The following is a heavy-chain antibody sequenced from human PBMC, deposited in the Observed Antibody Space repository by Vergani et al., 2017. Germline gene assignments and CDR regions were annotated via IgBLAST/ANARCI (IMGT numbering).Heavy chain of an antibody. CDR2: ISWNSGSI. Sequence: EVQLVESGGGLVQPGRSLRLSCAASGFTFDDYAMHWVRQAPGKGLEWVSGISWNSGSIGYADSVKGRFTISRDNAKNSLYLQMNSLRAEDTAVYYCARGDGSGWYHWGQGTLVTVSS. J-gene: IGHJ5*02. CDR3: ARGDGSGWYH. CDR1: GFTFDDYA. D-gene: IGHD6-19*01. V-gene: IGHV3-9*01.